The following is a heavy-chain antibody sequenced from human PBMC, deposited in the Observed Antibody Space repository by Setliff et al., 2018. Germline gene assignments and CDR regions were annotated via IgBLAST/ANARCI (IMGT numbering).Heavy chain of an antibody. CDR3: ARDTGVRGHEISGYYGGGFVY. CDR2: INTKTGKP. J-gene: IGHJ4*02. Sequence: ASVKVSCKSSGYTFTSYPINWMRQAPGQGLEWMGWINTKTGKPTYAQAFTGRIVFSLDTSVSTAYLQISSLKADDTAVYYCARDTGVRGHEISGYYGGGFVYWGQGTPVTVSS. CDR1: GYTFTSYP. D-gene: IGHD3-22*01. V-gene: IGHV7-4-1*02.